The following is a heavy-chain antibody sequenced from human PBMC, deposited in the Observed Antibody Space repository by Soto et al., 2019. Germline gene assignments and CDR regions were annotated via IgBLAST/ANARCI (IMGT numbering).Heavy chain of an antibody. CDR3: AQMWFGELWHGMDV. Sequence: QLVQSGAEVKKPGSSVKVSCKASGGDFLSYTISWVRQAPGQGPEWMGTIIPILDVAKNAQKFQGRVAFTADKATSTVYMELRSLRSDDTAVYYCAQMWFGELWHGMDVWGQGTTITVSS. V-gene: IGHV1-69*02. CDR2: IIPILDVA. CDR1: GGDFLSYT. D-gene: IGHD3-10*01. J-gene: IGHJ6*02.